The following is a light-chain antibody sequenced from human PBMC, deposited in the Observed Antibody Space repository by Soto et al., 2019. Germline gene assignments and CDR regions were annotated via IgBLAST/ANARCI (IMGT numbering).Light chain of an antibody. Sequence: DIQLTQSPSSLSASLGDRVTIICRASQTPSTYLNWYQQKPGKAPKLLIYAASNLQSGVPSRFSGSGSGTDFTLTISSLQPEDFATYYCQQSYRAPPTFGQGTKVEIK. CDR2: AAS. CDR3: QQSYRAPPT. CDR1: QTPSTY. J-gene: IGKJ1*01. V-gene: IGKV1-39*01.